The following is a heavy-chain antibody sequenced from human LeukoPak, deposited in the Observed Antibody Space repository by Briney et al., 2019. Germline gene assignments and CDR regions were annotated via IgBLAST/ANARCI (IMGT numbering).Heavy chain of an antibody. CDR2: IKQDGSEK. CDR1: GFTFSSYW. V-gene: IGHV3-7*01. J-gene: IGHJ5*02. CDR3: ARIATTVTTLWFDP. Sequence: PGGSLRLSCAASGFTFSSYWMTWVRQAPGKGLEWVANIKQDGSEKYYVDSVKGWFTISRDNAKNSLYLQMNSLRAEDTAVYYCARIATTVTTLWFDPWGQGTLVTVSS. D-gene: IGHD4-17*01.